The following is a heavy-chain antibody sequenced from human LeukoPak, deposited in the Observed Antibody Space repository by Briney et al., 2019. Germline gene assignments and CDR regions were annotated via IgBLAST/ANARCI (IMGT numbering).Heavy chain of an antibody. Sequence: SQTLSLTCVISGDSDASNSTACNWIRQSPSRGLEWLGRTYYRSKWYNDYAVSVKSRITINPDTSKNQFSLQLNSVTPEDTAVYYCARGGQGDGYSADEAFDFWGQGTMVTVS. D-gene: IGHD5-24*01. J-gene: IGHJ3*01. CDR2: TYYRSKWYN. CDR1: GDSDASNSTA. CDR3: ARGGQGDGYSADEAFDF. V-gene: IGHV6-1*01.